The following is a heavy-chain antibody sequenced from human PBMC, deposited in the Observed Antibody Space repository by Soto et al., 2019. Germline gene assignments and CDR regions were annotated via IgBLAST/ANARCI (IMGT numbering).Heavy chain of an antibody. CDR3: VRDPQRNDY. Sequence: QVPLVQSGAEVKKPGASVKVSCKASGYDFSSYGISWVRQAPGQGLEWMGWINASNGNRDYAQQFQGRVTMTSDTSRTTAYMELRSLRSDDTAVYYCVRDPQRNDYWGQGTLVNVSS. V-gene: IGHV1-18*04. CDR2: INASNGNR. J-gene: IGHJ4*02. CDR1: GYDFSSYG. D-gene: IGHD2-2*01.